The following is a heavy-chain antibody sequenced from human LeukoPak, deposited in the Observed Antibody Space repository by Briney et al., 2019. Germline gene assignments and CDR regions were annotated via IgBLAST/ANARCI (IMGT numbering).Heavy chain of an antibody. CDR2: ISSSSSTI. CDR3: ARDKLDENWFDP. V-gene: IGHV3-48*01. D-gene: IGHD1-1*01. Sequence: GGSLRPSCAASGFIFTSYSMNWVRQAPGKGLEWVSYISSSSSTIYYADSVKGRFTISRDNAKNSLYLQMNSLRAEDTAVYYCARDKLDENWFDPWGKGTLVTVSS. J-gene: IGHJ5*02. CDR1: GFIFTSYS.